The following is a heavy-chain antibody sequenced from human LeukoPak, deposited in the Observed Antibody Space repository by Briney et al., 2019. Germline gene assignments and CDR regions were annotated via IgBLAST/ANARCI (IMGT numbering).Heavy chain of an antibody. CDR2: SYLSGST. Sequence: PSETLSLNCNVSAGSISSSSYYWGWIRQPPGNGLERIGSSYLSGSTYYNPSLKSRVTISVDTSKTQFSLKLSSVTAADTAVYYCARQSVVVVAANYWGQGTLVTVSS. J-gene: IGHJ4*02. V-gene: IGHV4-39*01. D-gene: IGHD2-15*01. CDR1: AGSISSSSYY. CDR3: ARQSVVVVAANY.